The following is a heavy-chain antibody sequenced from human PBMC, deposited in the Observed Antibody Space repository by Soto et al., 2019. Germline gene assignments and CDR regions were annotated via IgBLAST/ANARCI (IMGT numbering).Heavy chain of an antibody. CDR3: AKDRGRFLEWLLSDAFVI. V-gene: IGHV3-9*01. D-gene: IGHD3-3*01. J-gene: IGHJ3*02. CDR1: GFTFDDYA. CDR2: ISWNSGSI. Sequence: EVQLVESGGGLVQPGRSLRLSCAASGFTFDDYAMHWVRQAPGKGLEWVSGISWNSGSIGYADSVKGRFTISRDNAKNSLYLQMNSLRAEDTALYYCAKDRGRFLEWLLSDAFVIWGQGTMVTVSS.